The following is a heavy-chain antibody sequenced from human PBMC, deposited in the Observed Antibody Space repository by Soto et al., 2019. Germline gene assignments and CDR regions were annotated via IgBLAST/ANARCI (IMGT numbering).Heavy chain of an antibody. CDR2: ISAYNGNT. CDR1: GYTFTSYG. V-gene: IGHV1-18*01. D-gene: IGHD2-2*01. CDR3: ARVKGYCSSTSCYYYYYYMDV. J-gene: IGHJ6*03. Sequence: VSCKASGYTFTSYGISWVRQAPGQGLEWMGWISAYNGNTNYAQKLQGRVTMTTDTSTSTAYMELRSLRSDDTAVYYCARVKGYCSSTSCYYYYYYMDVWGKGTTVTVSS.